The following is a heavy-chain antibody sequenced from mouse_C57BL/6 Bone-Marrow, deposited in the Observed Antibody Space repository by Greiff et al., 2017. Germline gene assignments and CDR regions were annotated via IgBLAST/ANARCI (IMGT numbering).Heavy chain of an antibody. CDR1: GFTFSSYA. J-gene: IGHJ2*01. CDR2: ISDGGSYT. D-gene: IGHD2-4*01. V-gene: IGHV5-4*01. Sequence: EVQRVESGGGLVKPGGSLKLSCAASGFTFSSYAMSWVRQTPEKRLEWVATISDGGSYTYYPDNVKGRFTISRDNAKNNLYLQMSHLKSEDTAMYYCARGGGLDYAGYFDYWGQGTTLTVSS. CDR3: ARGGGLDYAGYFDY.